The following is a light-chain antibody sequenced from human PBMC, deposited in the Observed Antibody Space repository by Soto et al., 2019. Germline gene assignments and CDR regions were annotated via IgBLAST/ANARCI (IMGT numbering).Light chain of an antibody. Sequence: EILLTQSPCTLPLSPGERATVSCRASHSVSRSNLAWYQHKPGQAPSLLIYGTSNRATGIPDRLTGSGSGTDLTLTISSLEPEDFAVYYCEQYGSSPHSITFGQGTRLEIK. J-gene: IGKJ5*01. CDR2: GTS. CDR3: EQYGSSPHSIT. CDR1: HSVSRSN. V-gene: IGKV3-20*01.